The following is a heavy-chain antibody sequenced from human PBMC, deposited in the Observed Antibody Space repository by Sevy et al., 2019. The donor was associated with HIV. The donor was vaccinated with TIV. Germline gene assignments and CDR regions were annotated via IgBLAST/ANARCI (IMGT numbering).Heavy chain of an antibody. CDR3: AREWMRKIDAFDI. V-gene: IGHV3-30-3*01. D-gene: IGHD5-12*01. Sequence: GGSLRPSCAASGFTFSSYAMHWVRQAPGKGLEWVAVISYDGSNKYYADSVKGRFTISRDNSKNTLYLQMNSLRAEDTAVYYCAREWMRKIDAFDIWGQGTMVTVSS. CDR1: GFTFSSYA. J-gene: IGHJ3*02. CDR2: ISYDGSNK.